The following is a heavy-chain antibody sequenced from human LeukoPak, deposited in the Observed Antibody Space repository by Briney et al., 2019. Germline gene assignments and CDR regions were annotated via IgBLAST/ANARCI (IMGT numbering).Heavy chain of an antibody. CDR2: INPSGGST. Sequence: ASVTVSCKASGYTFTSYYMHWVRQAPGQGLEWMGIINPSGGSTSYAQKFQGRVTMTRDTSTSTVYMELSSLRSEDTAVYYCARTSPYYDYVWGGYRPYYFDYWGQGTLVTVSS. D-gene: IGHD3-16*02. CDR1: GYTFTSYY. J-gene: IGHJ4*02. CDR3: ARTSPYYDYVWGGYRPYYFDY. V-gene: IGHV1-46*01.